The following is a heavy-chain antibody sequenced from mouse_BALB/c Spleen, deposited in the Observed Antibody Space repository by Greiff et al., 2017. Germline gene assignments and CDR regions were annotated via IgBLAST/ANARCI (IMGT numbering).Heavy chain of an antibody. V-gene: IGHV1-7*01. J-gene: IGHJ2*01. CDR2: INPSTGYT. CDR1: GYTFTSYW. CDR3: AREVPFDY. Sequence: QVQLQQSGAELAKPGASVKMSCKASGYTFTSYWMHWVKQRPGQGLEWIGYINPSTGYTEYNQKFKDKATLTADKSSSTAYMQLSSLTSEDSAVYYCAREVPFDYWGQGTTLTVSS.